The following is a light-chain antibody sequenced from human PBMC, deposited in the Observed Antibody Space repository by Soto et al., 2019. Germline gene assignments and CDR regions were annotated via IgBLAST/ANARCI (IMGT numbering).Light chain of an antibody. Sequence: IQLTQSPWARAALAGGGGTSTCRASQSISSYLNWYQQKPGKAPKLLIYAASSLQSGVPSRFSGSGSGTDFTLTISSLQPEDFATYYCQQSYSRITFGQGTRLEIK. CDR3: QQSYSRIT. J-gene: IGKJ5*01. V-gene: IGKV1-39*01. CDR2: AAS. CDR1: QSISSY.